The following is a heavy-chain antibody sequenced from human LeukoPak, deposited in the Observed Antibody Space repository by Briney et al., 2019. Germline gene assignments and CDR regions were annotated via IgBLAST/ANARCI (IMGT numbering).Heavy chain of an antibody. CDR2: IYHSGST. J-gene: IGHJ3*02. Sequence: SGTLSLTCAVSGGSISCSNWWSWVRQPPGKGLEWIGEIYHSGSTNYNPSLKSRVTISVDKSKNQFSLKLSSVTAADTAVYYCAGDDILTGYPSQNAFDIWGQGTMVTVSS. CDR3: AGDDILTGYPSQNAFDI. D-gene: IGHD3-9*01. V-gene: IGHV4-4*02. CDR1: GGSISCSNW.